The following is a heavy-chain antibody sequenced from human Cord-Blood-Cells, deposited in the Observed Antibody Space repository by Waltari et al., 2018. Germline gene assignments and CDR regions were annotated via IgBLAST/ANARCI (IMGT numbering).Heavy chain of an antibody. D-gene: IGHD7-27*01. CDR2: ISYDGSNK. CDR1: GFTFSSYA. J-gene: IGHJ3*02. Sequence: QVQLVESGGGVVQPGRSLRLSCAASGFTFSSYAMHWVRQAPGKGLGWVAVISYDGSNKYSADSVKGRFTSSRDNSKNTLYLQMNSLRAEDTAVYYCARVLLTDDAFDIWGQGTMVTVSS. V-gene: IGHV3-30-3*01. CDR3: ARVLLTDDAFDI.